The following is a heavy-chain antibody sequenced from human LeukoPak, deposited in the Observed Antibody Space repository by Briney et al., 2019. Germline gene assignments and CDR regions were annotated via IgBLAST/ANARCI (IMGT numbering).Heavy chain of an antibody. CDR2: IYHSGST. D-gene: IGHD2-2*01. CDR1: GGSISSSNW. J-gene: IGHJ2*01. CDR3: ARIRLGYCSSTSCPWYFDL. Sequence: SETLSLTCAVSGGSISSSNWWSWVRQPPGQGLEWIGEIYHSGSTNYNPSLKSRVTISVDKSKNQFSLKLSSVTAADTAVYYCARIRLGYCSSTSCPWYFDLWGRGTLVTVSS. V-gene: IGHV4-4*02.